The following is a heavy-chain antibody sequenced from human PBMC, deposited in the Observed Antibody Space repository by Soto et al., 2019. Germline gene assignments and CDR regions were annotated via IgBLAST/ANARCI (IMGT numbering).Heavy chain of an antibody. D-gene: IGHD3-16*01. CDR2: SSSSGGYT. CDR1: RFSVGYNY. CDR3: ARSSGRRHVFTFAYGMDV. J-gene: IGHJ6*02. Sequence: QVQLVDSGGGLVEPGGSLILSCAAYRFSVGYNYMTWIRQAPGKGLEWLSYSSSSGGYTNYSDSVKGRFTISRDNAKNSLSLQMDSLRAEDTAVYFWARSSGRRHVFTFAYGMDVWGQGNRLTVSS. V-gene: IGHV3-11*06.